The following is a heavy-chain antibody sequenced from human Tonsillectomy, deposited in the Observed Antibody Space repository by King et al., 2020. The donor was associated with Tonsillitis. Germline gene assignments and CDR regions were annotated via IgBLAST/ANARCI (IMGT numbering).Heavy chain of an antibody. CDR1: GITFSNYG. J-gene: IGHJ4*02. D-gene: IGHD5-18*01. CDR2: IRSDGTNK. Sequence: VQLVESGGGVVQPGGSLRLSCAASGITFSNYGMHWVRQAPGKGLEWVAFIRSDGTNKYYADSVKGRFTISRDNSKNTLYLQMNSLRAEDTAVYYCAKDSACGYGYGTDHWGQGTLVTVSS. CDR3: AKDSACGYGYGTDH. V-gene: IGHV3-30*02.